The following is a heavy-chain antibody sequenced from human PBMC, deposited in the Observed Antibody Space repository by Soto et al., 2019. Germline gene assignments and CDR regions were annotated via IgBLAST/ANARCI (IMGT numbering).Heavy chain of an antibody. J-gene: IGHJ4*02. CDR2: MYYTGSI. D-gene: IGHD3-3*01. Sequence: PSETLSLTCTVSGASITSDNYYWGWVRQPPGKGLEWVAYMYYTGSIYYSPSLKSRSAISMDTSKNQLSLRVTSVTAADTAVYYCARLFWSAYAFDYCGQGTLVTVSS. CDR1: GASITSDNYY. V-gene: IGHV4-31*03. CDR3: ARLFWSAYAFDY.